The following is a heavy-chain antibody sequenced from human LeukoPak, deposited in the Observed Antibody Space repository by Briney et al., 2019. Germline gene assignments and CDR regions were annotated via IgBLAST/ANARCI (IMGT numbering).Heavy chain of an antibody. Sequence: SETLSLTCTVSGGSINSGSYYWSWIRQPPGKGLEWIGYIYYSGSTNYNPSLKSRVTISVDTSKNQFSLKLSSVTAADTAVYYCARASPSTTLSYWGQGTLVTVSS. CDR2: IYYSGST. CDR1: GGSINSGSYY. J-gene: IGHJ4*02. CDR3: ARASPSTTLSY. V-gene: IGHV4-61*01. D-gene: IGHD4-11*01.